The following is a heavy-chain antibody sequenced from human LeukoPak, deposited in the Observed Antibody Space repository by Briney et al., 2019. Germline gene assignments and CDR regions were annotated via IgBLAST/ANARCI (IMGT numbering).Heavy chain of an antibody. CDR2: IYYSGST. V-gene: IGHV4-39*01. Sequence: SETLSLTCTVSGGSISSSSYYWGWIRQPPGKGLEWIGSIYYSGSTYYNPSLKSRVTISVDTSKNQFSLKLSSVTAADTAVYYCARPGVVMPGDYWGQGTLVTVSS. D-gene: IGHD2-21*01. CDR3: ARPGVVMPGDY. CDR1: GGSISSSSYY. J-gene: IGHJ4*02.